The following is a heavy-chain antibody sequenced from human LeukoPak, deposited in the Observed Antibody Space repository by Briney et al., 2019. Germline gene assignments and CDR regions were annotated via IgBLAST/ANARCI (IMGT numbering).Heavy chain of an antibody. CDR3: ARSAVADTLSAYYSDY. J-gene: IGHJ4*02. V-gene: IGHV1-18*01. D-gene: IGHD6-19*01. CDR2: ISGYNGNT. Sequence: GASVKVSCKASGYTFITYDVSWVRQAPGHGLEWMGWISGYNGNTNYAQKLQGRVTMTTDTSTNTAYMDLRSLRSDDTAVYYCARSAVADTLSAYYSDYWGQGTLVTVSS. CDR1: GYTFITYD.